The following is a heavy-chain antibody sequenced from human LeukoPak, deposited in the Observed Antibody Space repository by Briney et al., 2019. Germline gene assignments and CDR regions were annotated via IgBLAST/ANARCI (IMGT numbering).Heavy chain of an antibody. J-gene: IGHJ6*02. CDR2: IIPIFGTA. CDR3: ANDCSSTSCQPYYYYYGMDV. V-gene: IGHV1-69*01. D-gene: IGHD2-2*01. CDR1: GGTFSSYA. Sequence: GSSVKVSCKASGGTFSSYAISWVRQAPGQGLGWMGGIIPIFGTANYAQKFQGRVTITADESTSTAYMELSGLRSEDTAVYYCANDCSSTSCQPYYYYYGMDVWGQGTTVTVSS.